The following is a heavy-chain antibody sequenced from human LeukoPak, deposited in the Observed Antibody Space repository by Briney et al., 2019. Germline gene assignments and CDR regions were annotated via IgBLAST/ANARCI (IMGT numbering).Heavy chain of an antibody. CDR1: GFTFSSYG. CDR2: IWYDGSNK. Sequence: GGSLRLSCAASGFTFSSYGMHWVRQAPGEGLEWVAVIWYDGSNKYYADSVKGRFTISRDNSKNTLYLQMNSLRAEDTAVYYCARVKYCSGGSCLPFFDYWGQGTLVTVSS. V-gene: IGHV3-33*01. CDR3: ARVKYCSGGSCLPFFDY. D-gene: IGHD2-15*01. J-gene: IGHJ4*02.